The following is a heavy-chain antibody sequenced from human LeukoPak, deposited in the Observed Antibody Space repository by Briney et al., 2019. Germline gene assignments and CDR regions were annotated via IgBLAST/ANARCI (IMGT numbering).Heavy chain of an antibody. Sequence: SVKVSCKASGGTFSSYAISWVRQAPGQGLEWMGRIISIFGTANYAQKFQGRVTITTDESTSTAYMELSSLRSEDTAVYYCARKGYCSGGSCYSDDAFDIWGQGTMVTVSS. J-gene: IGHJ3*02. V-gene: IGHV1-69*05. CDR1: GGTFSSYA. CDR3: ARKGYCSGGSCYSDDAFDI. CDR2: IISIFGTA. D-gene: IGHD2-15*01.